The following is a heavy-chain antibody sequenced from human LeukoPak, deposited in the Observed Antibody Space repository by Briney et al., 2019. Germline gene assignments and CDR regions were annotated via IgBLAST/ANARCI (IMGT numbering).Heavy chain of an antibody. D-gene: IGHD1-26*01. CDR1: GFTFSVSV. J-gene: IGHJ3*02. V-gene: IGHV3-48*03. CDR2: ISSGGSTV. CDR3: ARVIIVGATGI. Sequence: GGSLRLSCAASGFTFSVSVMHWVRQAPGKGLEWVSYISSGGSTVHYADSVKGRFTISRDNAKNSLFLQMNSLTAEDTAVYYCARVIIVGATGIWGQGTMVTVSS.